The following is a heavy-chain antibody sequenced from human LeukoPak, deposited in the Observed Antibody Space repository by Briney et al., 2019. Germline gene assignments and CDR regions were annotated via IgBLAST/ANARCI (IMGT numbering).Heavy chain of an antibody. D-gene: IGHD6-19*01. V-gene: IGHV4-59*01. J-gene: IGHJ5*02. CDR2: VYYSGST. CDR1: GGSISSYY. Sequence: SETLTVTCSVSGGSISSYYWTWIRQPPGKGLEWIGYVYYSGSTNYNPYLEGRGTIAVDTSKNQFSLKLSSVTAADTAVYFCATLNIDSSSGWFFRSWGQGTL. CDR3: ATLNIDSSSGWFFRS.